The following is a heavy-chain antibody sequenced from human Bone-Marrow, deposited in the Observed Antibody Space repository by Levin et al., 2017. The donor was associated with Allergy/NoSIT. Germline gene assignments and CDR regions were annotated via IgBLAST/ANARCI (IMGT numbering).Heavy chain of an antibody. Sequence: AGGSLRLSCVASGFTFDSYAMSWVRQAPGQGLEWVSSISGSGTTTYYADSVKGRFTVSRDNSLDTLYLHMNSLRAEDTAIFYCVKGQGYGSGGYRGWFDPWGQGTLVTVSS. CDR1: GFTFDSYA. V-gene: IGHV3-23*01. CDR2: ISGSGTTT. J-gene: IGHJ5*02. CDR3: VKGQGYGSGGYRGWFDP. D-gene: IGHD3-10*01.